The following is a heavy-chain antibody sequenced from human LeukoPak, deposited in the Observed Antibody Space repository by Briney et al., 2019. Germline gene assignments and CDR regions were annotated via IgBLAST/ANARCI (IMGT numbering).Heavy chain of an antibody. CDR3: AKDQEYSSSWYGVYYFDY. D-gene: IGHD6-13*01. CDR2: ISGSGGST. J-gene: IGHJ4*02. Sequence: GASLRLSCAASGFTFSSYAMSWVRQAPGKGLEWVSAISGSGGSTYYADSVKGRFTISRDNSKNTLYLQMNSLRAEDTAVYYCAKDQEYSSSWYGVYYFDYWGQGTLVTVSP. V-gene: IGHV3-23*01. CDR1: GFTFSSYA.